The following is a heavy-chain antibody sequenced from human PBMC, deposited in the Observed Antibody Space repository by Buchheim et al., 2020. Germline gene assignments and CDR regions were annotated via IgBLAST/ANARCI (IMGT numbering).Heavy chain of an antibody. J-gene: IGHJ4*02. Sequence: QVQLVESGGGVVQPGRSLRLSCAASGFTFSSYCMHWVRQAPGKGLEWVAVIWYDGSNKYYADSVKGRFTISRDNSKNTLYLQMNSLRAEDPAVDYWAGDRRHSGYGEIDYWGQGTL. CDR1: GFTFSSYC. V-gene: IGHV3-33*01. CDR3: AGDRRHSGYGEIDY. D-gene: IGHD5-12*01. CDR2: IWYDGSNK.